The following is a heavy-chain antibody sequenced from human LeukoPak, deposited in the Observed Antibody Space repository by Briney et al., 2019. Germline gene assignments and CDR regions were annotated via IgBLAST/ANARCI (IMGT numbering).Heavy chain of an antibody. J-gene: IGHJ4*02. V-gene: IGHV3-23*01. Sequence: GGSLRLSCAASGFTFSSYAMSWVRQAPGKGLEWVPAISGSGGSTYYADSVKGRFTISRDNSKNTLYLQMNSLRAEDTAVYYCAKVKRGVPAASNYFDYWGQGTLVTVSS. D-gene: IGHD2-2*01. CDR3: AKVKRGVPAASNYFDY. CDR2: ISGSGGST. CDR1: GFTFSSYA.